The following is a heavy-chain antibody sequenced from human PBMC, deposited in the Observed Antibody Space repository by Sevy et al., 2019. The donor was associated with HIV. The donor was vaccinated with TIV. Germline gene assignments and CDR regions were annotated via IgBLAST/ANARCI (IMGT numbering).Heavy chain of an antibody. CDR3: ARDPPSYYDYRTGYHDF. J-gene: IGHJ4*01. CDR1: GFTFEDYG. V-gene: IGHV3-20*04. D-gene: IGHD3-3*01. Sequence: GGCLRLSCAASGFTFEDYGMSWVRQVPGKGPEWVSGINWNGGSTSYADSVKDRFTISRDNAKNSLYLQMKGLRAEDTALYYCARDPPSYYDYRTGYHDFWGQGTRVTVSS. CDR2: INWNGGST.